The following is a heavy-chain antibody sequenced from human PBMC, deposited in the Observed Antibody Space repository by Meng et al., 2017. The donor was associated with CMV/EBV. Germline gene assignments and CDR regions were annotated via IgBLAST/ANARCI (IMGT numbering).Heavy chain of an antibody. CDR2: ITGSADNT. J-gene: IGHJ4*02. CDR1: GFTFNNFA. V-gene: IGHV3-23*01. CDR3: AKARSTTISAAFNY. Sequence: AASGFTFNNFAMNWVRQAPGKGLELVSGITGSADNTYYADFVKGRFTISRDDSNSTLYLQMNSLKAEDTAVYSCAKARSTTISAAFNYWGQGTLVPSPQ. D-gene: IGHD6-13*01.